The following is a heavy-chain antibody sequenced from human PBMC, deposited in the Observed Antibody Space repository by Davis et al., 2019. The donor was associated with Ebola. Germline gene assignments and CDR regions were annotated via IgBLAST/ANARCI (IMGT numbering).Heavy chain of an antibody. J-gene: IGHJ6*02. CDR2: ISAGGGSI. CDR3: AKDSGDYSNYYYYYGMDV. Sequence: PGGSLRLSCAASGFTFSSYAMSWVRQAPGKGPEWVSGISAGGGSIYYADSVKGRFTISRDNSKNTLYLQMNSLRAEDTAVYYCAKDSGDYSNYYYYYGMDVWGQGTTVTVSS. V-gene: IGHV3-23*01. D-gene: IGHD4-11*01. CDR1: GFTFSSYA.